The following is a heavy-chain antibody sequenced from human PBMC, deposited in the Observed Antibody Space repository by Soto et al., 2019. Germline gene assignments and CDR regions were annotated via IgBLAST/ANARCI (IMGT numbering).Heavy chain of an antibody. CDR2: IDPGDSSA. CDR1: GYTFFSFW. CDR3: ERRYCSRAECYSDS. D-gene: IGHD2-2*01. V-gene: IGHV5-10-1*01. J-gene: IGHJ4*02. Sequence: GESLKISCHGSGYTFFSFWIVWVRQVPGTGLEWVGRIDPGDSSATYSPTFQGHVTLSADRSTRSAYLQWRSLSASDTAIYFCERRYCSRAECYSDSWDQGSLVTVSS.